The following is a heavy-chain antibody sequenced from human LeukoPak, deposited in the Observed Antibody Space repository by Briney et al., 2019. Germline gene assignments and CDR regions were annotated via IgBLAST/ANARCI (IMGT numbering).Heavy chain of an antibody. V-gene: IGHV3-21*01. D-gene: IGHD3-22*01. Sequence: GGSLRLSCAASGFTSSRYSMYCGRQAPGEGLEWVSSISSSSSYIYYADSVKGRFTISRDNAKNSLYMQMNSLRAEDTAVYYCARDKMSSGYSYYFDYWGQGTLVTVSS. CDR2: ISSSSSYI. CDR3: ARDKMSSGYSYYFDY. CDR1: GFTSSRYS. J-gene: IGHJ4*02.